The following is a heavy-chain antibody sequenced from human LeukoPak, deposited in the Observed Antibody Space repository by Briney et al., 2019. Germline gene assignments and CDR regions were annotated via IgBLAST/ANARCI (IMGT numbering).Heavy chain of an antibody. CDR1: GFTVSTNY. CDR3: AKDKGILSPHDVPGY. Sequence: PGGSLRLSCAASGFTVSTNYMSWVRQAPGKGLEWVSVIYSGGSTYYADSVKGRFTISRGNSKNTLYLQMNSLRAEDTAVYYCAKDKGILSPHDVPGYWGQGTLVTVSS. D-gene: IGHD3-10*02. J-gene: IGHJ4*02. CDR2: IYSGGST. V-gene: IGHV3-66*01.